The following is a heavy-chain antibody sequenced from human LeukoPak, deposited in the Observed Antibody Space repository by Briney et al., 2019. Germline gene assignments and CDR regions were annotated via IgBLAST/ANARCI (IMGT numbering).Heavy chain of an antibody. D-gene: IGHD3-22*01. CDR1: GFNFRRNG. CDR3: ARDFDDPTGHYYYLPDY. CDR2: IRFDGTKK. Sequence: GGSLRLSCAASGFNFRRNGMHWVRQALGKGLEWLSFIRFDGTKKFYTQSVRGRFTISRDTSIKVLYLQMNNLTAEDTAVYYCARDFDDPTGHYYYLPDYWGPGTLVTVSS. J-gene: IGHJ4*02. V-gene: IGHV3-30*02.